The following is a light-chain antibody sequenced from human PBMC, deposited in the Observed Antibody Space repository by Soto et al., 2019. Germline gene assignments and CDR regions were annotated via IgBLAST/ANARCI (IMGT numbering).Light chain of an antibody. Sequence: DIVMTQSPDSLAVSLGERATINCKSSQSVLYSPDRRNYLAWYQQKPGQPPKLLISWASSRESGVPDRFSGSGSGTDFTLTITSLRAEDVAVYYCHQYGNSYTFGQGTKVEIK. V-gene: IGKV4-1*01. CDR1: QSVLYSPDRRNY. CDR2: WAS. CDR3: HQYGNSYT. J-gene: IGKJ2*01.